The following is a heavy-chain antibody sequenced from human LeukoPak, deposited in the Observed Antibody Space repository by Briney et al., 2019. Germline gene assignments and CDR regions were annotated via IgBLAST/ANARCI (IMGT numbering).Heavy chain of an antibody. CDR1: GGSISSYY. CDR3: ARGRGDYVWGSYRSSGAFDI. Sequence: PSETLSLTCTVSGGSISSYYWSWIRQPPGKGLEWIGYIYYSGSTNYNPSLKSRVTISVDTSKNQFSLKLSSVTAADTAVYYCARGRGDYVWGSYRSSGAFDIWGQGTMVTVSS. J-gene: IGHJ3*02. V-gene: IGHV4-59*12. D-gene: IGHD3-16*02. CDR2: IYYSGST.